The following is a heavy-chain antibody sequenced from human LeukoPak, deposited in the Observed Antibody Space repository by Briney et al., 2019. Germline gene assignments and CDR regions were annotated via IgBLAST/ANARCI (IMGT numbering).Heavy chain of an antibody. Sequence: SETLSLTCTVSGGSISSYYWSWIRQPPGKGLEWFGYIYYSGSTNYNPSLKSRVTISVDTSKNQFSLKLSSVTAADTAVYYCARGRASYDYVWGSYRYPNSNWFDPWGQGTLVTVSS. CDR2: IYYSGST. J-gene: IGHJ5*02. D-gene: IGHD3-16*02. V-gene: IGHV4-59*12. CDR3: ARGRASYDYVWGSYRYPNSNWFDP. CDR1: GGSISSYY.